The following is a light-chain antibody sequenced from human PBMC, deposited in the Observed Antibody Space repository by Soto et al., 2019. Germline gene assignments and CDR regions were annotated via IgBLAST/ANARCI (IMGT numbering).Light chain of an antibody. Sequence: QSVLTQPASVSGSPGQSITISCTGTSSDVGSYKLVSWYQQHPGKAPKLMISEVSKRPSGISDRFSGSKSGSTASLTISGLQAEDEADYYCCSYAGTGTHTVFVGGTPLTVL. CDR3: CSYAGTGTHTV. V-gene: IGLV2-23*02. J-gene: IGLJ7*01. CDR2: EVS. CDR1: SSDVGSYKL.